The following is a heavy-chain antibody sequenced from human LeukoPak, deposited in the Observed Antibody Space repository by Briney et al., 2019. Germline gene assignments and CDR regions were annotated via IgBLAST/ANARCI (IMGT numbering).Heavy chain of an antibody. J-gene: IGHJ4*02. D-gene: IGHD1-14*01. CDR2: INPNSGGT. CDR1: GYTFTGYY. Sequence: GASVKVSCKASGYTFTGYYMHWVRQAPGQGLEWMGWINPNSGGTNYAQKFQGRVTMTRDTSISTAYMELSRLRSDDTAVYYCARGQKPAYSFPLHFDYWGQGTLVTVPS. V-gene: IGHV1-2*02. CDR3: ARGQKPAYSFPLHFDY.